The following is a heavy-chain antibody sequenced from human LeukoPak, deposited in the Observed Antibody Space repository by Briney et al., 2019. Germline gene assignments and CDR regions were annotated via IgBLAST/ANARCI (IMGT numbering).Heavy chain of an antibody. CDR3: ARQEYCSGGSCYTWFDP. Sequence: GESLKISCKGSGYSINNYWIGWVRQMPGKGLEWMGVIYPADSDIRYSPSFQGQVTISADKSISTAYLQWSSLKASDTAMYYCARQEYCSGGSCYTWFDPWGQGTLVTVSS. CDR1: GYSINNYW. V-gene: IGHV5-51*01. J-gene: IGHJ5*02. D-gene: IGHD2-15*01. CDR2: IYPADSDI.